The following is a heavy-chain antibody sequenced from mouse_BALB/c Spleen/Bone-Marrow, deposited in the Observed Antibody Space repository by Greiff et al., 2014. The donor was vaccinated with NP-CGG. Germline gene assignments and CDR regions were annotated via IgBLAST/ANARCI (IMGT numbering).Heavy chain of an antibody. J-gene: IGHJ4*01. CDR1: GFNIKDTY. V-gene: IGHV14-3*02. D-gene: IGHD4-1*01. CDR2: IDPANGNT. CDR3: ARWEYYAMDY. Sequence: EVKLQASGAELVKPGASVKLSCTASGFNIKDTYMHWVKQRPEQGLEWIGRIDPANGNTKYDPKFQGKATITADTSSNTAYLQLSSLTSEDTAVYYCARWEYYAMDYWGQGTSVTVSS.